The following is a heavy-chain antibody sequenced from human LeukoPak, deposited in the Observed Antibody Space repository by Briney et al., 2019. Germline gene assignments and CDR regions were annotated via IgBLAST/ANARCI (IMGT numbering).Heavy chain of an antibody. D-gene: IGHD6-13*01. CDR1: GYTFTSYY. Sequence: GASVKVSCKASGYTFTSYYIHWVRQDPGQGLDWMGIISPSGGSTNYAQKFQGRVTVTRDTSTSTAYMELSSLRSEDTAVYFCARSGVIAAAAYYYYYYMDVWGKGTTVTVSS. CDR2: ISPSGGST. V-gene: IGHV1-46*01. CDR3: ARSGVIAAAAYYYYYYMDV. J-gene: IGHJ6*03.